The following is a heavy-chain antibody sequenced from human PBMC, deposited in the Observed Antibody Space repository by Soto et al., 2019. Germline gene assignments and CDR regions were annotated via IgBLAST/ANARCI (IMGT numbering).Heavy chain of an antibody. CDR1: GYTFTSYG. Sequence: QVQLVQSGAEVKKPGASVKVSCKASGYTFTSYGICWVRQAPGQGLEWMGWISGYNGNTNYAQNLQGRVTMTTDTSTSTVYMELRSLRYDDTAVYYCARRWSSTRCLDLWGRGTLVIVSS. V-gene: IGHV1-18*01. CDR2: ISGYNGNT. J-gene: IGHJ2*01. CDR3: ARRWSSTRCLDL. D-gene: IGHD2-2*01.